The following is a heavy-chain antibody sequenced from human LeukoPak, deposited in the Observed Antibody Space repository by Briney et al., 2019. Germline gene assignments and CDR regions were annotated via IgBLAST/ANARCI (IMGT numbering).Heavy chain of an antibody. J-gene: IGHJ5*02. Sequence: SETLSLTCTVSGGSISSGGYYWSWIRQHPGKGLEWIGYIYYSGSTYYNPSFKSRVTISVDTSKNQFSLKLSSVTAADTAVYYCARSIAAAYNWFDPWGQGTLVTVSS. V-gene: IGHV4-31*03. D-gene: IGHD6-13*01. CDR2: IYYSGST. CDR3: ARSIAAAYNWFDP. CDR1: GGSISSGGYY.